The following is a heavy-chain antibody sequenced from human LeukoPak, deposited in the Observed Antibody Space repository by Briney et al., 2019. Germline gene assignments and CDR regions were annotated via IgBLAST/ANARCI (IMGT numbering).Heavy chain of an antibody. CDR3: ARLGEPGDYDILTGPGDAFDI. CDR1: GFTFSSYS. CDR2: ISSSSSYI. Sequence: GGSLRLSCAASGFTFSSYSMNWVRQAPGKGLEWASSISSSSSYIYYADSVKGRFTISRDNAKNSLYLQMNSLRAEDTAVYYCARLGEPGDYDILTGPGDAFDIWGQGTMVTVSS. D-gene: IGHD3-9*01. V-gene: IGHV3-21*01. J-gene: IGHJ3*02.